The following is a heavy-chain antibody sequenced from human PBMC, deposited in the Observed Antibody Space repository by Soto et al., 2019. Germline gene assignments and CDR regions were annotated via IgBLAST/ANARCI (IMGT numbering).Heavy chain of an antibody. J-gene: IGHJ4*02. Sequence: ETLSLTCAVYGGSFSGYYWSWIRQPPGKGLEWIGEINHSGSTNYNPSLKSRVTISVDTSKNQFSLKLSSVTAADTAVYYCARGKRIAAPHFDYWGQGTLVTVSS. CDR3: ARGKRIAAPHFDY. D-gene: IGHD6-6*01. V-gene: IGHV4-34*01. CDR2: INHSGST. CDR1: GGSFSGYY.